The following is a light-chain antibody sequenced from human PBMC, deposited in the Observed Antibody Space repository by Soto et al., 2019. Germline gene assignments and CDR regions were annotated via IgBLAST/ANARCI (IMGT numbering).Light chain of an antibody. J-gene: IGLJ2*01. V-gene: IGLV2-23*02. CDR1: SSDVGSYNL. CDR2: EVS. Sequence: QSALTQPASVSGSPGQSITISCTGTSSDVGSYNLVSWYQQHPGKAPKLIIYEVSKRPSGVSNRFSGSKSGNMASLTISGLQAEDEADYYCCSYAGGSTVVFGGGTKLTVL. CDR3: CSYAGGSTVV.